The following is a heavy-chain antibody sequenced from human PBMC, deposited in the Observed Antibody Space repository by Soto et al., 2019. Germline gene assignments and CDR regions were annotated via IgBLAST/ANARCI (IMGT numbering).Heavy chain of an antibody. J-gene: IGHJ6*04. CDR2: ISGSGGST. V-gene: IGHV3-23*01. Sequence: SCKASGFTFSSYAMSWVRQAPGKGLEWVSAISGSGGSTYYADSVKGRFTSSRDNAKNTVYLQMNSLIVEDTAVYYCARGWFGQDVWGKGSTVTVSS. CDR1: GFTFSSYA. CDR3: ARGWFGQDV. D-gene: IGHD3-10*01.